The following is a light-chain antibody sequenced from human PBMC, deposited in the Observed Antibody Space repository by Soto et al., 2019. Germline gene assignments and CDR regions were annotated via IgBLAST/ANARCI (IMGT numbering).Light chain of an antibody. CDR1: LSVSSN. J-gene: IGKJ1*01. Sequence: EIVMTQSPATLSVSPGERATLSCRASLSVSSNLAWYQQKPGQAPRLLIYGASNRATGVPARFSGSGSGTEFPLTISSLQSEDFAVYYCQQYNNWPRTFGQGTKVEIK. V-gene: IGKV3-15*01. CDR3: QQYNNWPRT. CDR2: GAS.